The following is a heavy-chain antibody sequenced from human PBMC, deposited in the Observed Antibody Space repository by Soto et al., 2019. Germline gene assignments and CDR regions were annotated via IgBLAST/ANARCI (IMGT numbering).Heavy chain of an antibody. CDR1: GGSFSGYY. Sequence: SETLSLTCAVYGGSFSGYYWSWIRQPPGKGLEWIGEINHSGSTNYNPSLKSRVTISVDTSKNQFSLKLSSVTAAGTAVYYCARGFITATTGTTVYYMDVWGKGTTVTVS. CDR2: INHSGST. CDR3: ARGFITATTGTTVYYMDV. D-gene: IGHD1-1*01. J-gene: IGHJ6*03. V-gene: IGHV4-34*01.